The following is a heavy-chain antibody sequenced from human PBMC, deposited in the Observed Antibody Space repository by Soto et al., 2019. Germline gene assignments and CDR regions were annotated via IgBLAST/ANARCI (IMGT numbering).Heavy chain of an antibody. CDR3: ARDPGIAARHEQNWFDP. CDR1: GFTFSSYS. J-gene: IGHJ5*02. Sequence: GGSLRLSCAASGFTFSSYSMNWVRQAPGKGLEWVSSISSSSYIYYADSVKGRFTISRDNAKNSLYLQMSSLRAEDAAVYYCARDPGIAARHEQNWFDPWGQGTLVTVSS. D-gene: IGHD6-6*01. V-gene: IGHV3-21*01. CDR2: ISSSSYI.